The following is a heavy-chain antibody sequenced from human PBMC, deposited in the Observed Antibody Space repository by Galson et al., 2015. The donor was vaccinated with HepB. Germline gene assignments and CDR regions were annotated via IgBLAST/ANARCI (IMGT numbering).Heavy chain of an antibody. V-gene: IGHV3-23*01. CDR2: ITASGGQT. J-gene: IGHJ4*02. CDR3: ARGDYAGLDY. D-gene: IGHD4-17*01. Sequence: SLRLSCAASGFFFNTYVMSWLRQAPGKGLEWVSAITASGGQTFYADSVKGRFTISRDNSKNTLYVHMTSLRVDDTAVYYCARGDYAGLDYWGQGNLVTVSS. CDR1: GFFFNTYV.